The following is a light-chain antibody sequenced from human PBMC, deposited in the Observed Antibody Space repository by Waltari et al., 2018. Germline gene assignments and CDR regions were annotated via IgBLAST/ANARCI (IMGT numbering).Light chain of an antibody. J-gene: IGLJ2*01. Sequence: SSELTQDPAVSVALGQTVRITCQGASLRSYYASWYQQKPGQPPVLVIYGKNNRPEGREDGWSGSSSGNTASLTITGSQAEDEADYYCNSRDSSGNHVVFGGGTKLTVL. CDR1: SLRSYY. CDR2: GKN. CDR3: NSRDSSGNHVV. V-gene: IGLV3-19*01.